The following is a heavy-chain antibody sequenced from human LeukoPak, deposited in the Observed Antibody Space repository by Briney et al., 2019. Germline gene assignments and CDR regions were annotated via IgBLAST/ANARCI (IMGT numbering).Heavy chain of an antibody. CDR3: TTDPSVDIVAKTPNY. CDR1: GLIFSQYS. D-gene: IGHD5-12*01. Sequence: GGSLRLSCAASGLIFSQYSMNWVRQAPGKGLEWVGRIKSKTDGGTTDYAAPVKGRFTISRDDSKNTLYLQMNSLKTEDTAVYYCTTDPSVDIVAKTPNYWGQGTLVTVSS. V-gene: IGHV3-15*07. CDR2: IKSKTDGGTT. J-gene: IGHJ4*02.